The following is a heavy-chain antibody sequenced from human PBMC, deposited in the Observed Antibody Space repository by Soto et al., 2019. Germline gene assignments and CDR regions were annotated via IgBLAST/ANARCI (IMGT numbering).Heavy chain of an antibody. CDR3: AKVRYYDSRGHNWFDP. Sequence: EVQLLESGGGLVQPGGSLSLSCAVSGFTFSSYVMSWVRQAPGKGLEWVSAISGSGGSTYYAASVKGRFTISRDNSKNTLYLQMNSRRADATAVYYCAKVRYYDSRGHNWFDPWGQGTLVTVSS. V-gene: IGHV3-23*01. CDR2: ISGSGGST. J-gene: IGHJ5*02. CDR1: GFTFSSYV. D-gene: IGHD3-22*01.